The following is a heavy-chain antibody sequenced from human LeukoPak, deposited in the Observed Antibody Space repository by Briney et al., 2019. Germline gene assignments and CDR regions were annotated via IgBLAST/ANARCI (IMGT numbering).Heavy chain of an antibody. J-gene: IGHJ4*02. CDR2: MNPNSGNT. CDR1: GYTFTSYD. Sequence: ASVKVSCTASGYTFTSYDINWVRQATGQGLEWMGWMNPNSGNTGYAQKFQGRVTMTRNTSISTAYMELSSLRSEDTAVYYCARGGYYYGSGSYPIDYWGQGTLVTVSS. V-gene: IGHV1-8*01. CDR3: ARGGYYYGSGSYPIDY. D-gene: IGHD3-10*01.